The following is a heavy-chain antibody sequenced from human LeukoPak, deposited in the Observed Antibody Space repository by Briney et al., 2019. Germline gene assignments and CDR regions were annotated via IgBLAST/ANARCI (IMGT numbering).Heavy chain of an antibody. CDR3: AKDHPGEGLFFDY. CDR1: GFTFSSYG. J-gene: IGHJ4*02. V-gene: IGHV3-30*18. CDR2: ISYDGSNK. D-gene: IGHD3-16*01. Sequence: PGGSLRLSCAASGFTFSSYGMPWVRQAPGKGLEWVAVISYDGSNKYYADSVKGRFTISRDNSKNTLYLQMNSLRAEDTAVYYCAKDHPGEGLFFDYWGQGTLVTVSS.